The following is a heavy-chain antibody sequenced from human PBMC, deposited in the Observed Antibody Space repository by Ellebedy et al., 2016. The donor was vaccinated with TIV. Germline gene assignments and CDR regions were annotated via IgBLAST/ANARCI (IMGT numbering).Heavy chain of an antibody. CDR1: GFAFTKYG. J-gene: IGHJ4*02. D-gene: IGHD1-1*01. Sequence: GESLKISCAASGFAFTKYGMHWVRQAPGKGLEWVANIWSDGTNANYADSVKGRFTISRDNSKNTLYLQMDSLSAEDSAVYFCVRDLRWDWNGQSIDYWGQGSLVTVSS. V-gene: IGHV3-33*01. CDR2: IWSDGTNA. CDR3: VRDLRWDWNGQSIDY.